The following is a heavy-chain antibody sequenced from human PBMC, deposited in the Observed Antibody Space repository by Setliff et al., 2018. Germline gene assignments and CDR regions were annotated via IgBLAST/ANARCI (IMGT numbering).Heavy chain of an antibody. CDR1: GYFISSGYY. CDR3: ARRHCSGGSCYSLNYFDY. CDR2: IYHSGST. Sequence: SETLSLTCAVSGYFISSGYYWGWIRQPPGKGLEWIGSIYHSGSTYYNPSLKSRVTISVDTSKKQFSLKLISVTAADTAVYYCARRHCSGGSCYSLNYFDYWGQGTLVTVSS. D-gene: IGHD2-15*01. J-gene: IGHJ4*02. V-gene: IGHV4-38-2*01.